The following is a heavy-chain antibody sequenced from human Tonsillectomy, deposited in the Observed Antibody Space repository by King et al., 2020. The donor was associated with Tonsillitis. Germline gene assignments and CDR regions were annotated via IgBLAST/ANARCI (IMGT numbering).Heavy chain of an antibody. Sequence: QLVQSGGGLVKPGGSLRLSCAASGFPFSSYTMTWVRQAPGKGLDWVSSLSSSSSYMYYADSVKGRFTISRDNAKNSLYLQMNSLTAEDTAVYYCARARSTIAAAGTGPYYFDYWGQGTLVTVSS. J-gene: IGHJ4*02. CDR3: ARARSTIAAAGTGPYYFDY. V-gene: IGHV3-21*01. CDR1: GFPFSSYT. CDR2: LSSSSSYM. D-gene: IGHD6-13*01.